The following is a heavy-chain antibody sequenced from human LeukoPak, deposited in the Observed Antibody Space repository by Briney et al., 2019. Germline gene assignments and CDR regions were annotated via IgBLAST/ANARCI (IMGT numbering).Heavy chain of an antibody. CDR1: GFTFGDYA. CDR3: AKDSGDYVFDI. V-gene: IGHV3-23*01. Sequence: GGSLRLSCTASGFTFGDYAMSWVRQAPGKGLEWVSAISGSGGSTYYADSVKGRFTISRDNSKNTLYLQMNSLRAEDTAVYYCAKDSGDYVFDIWGQGTMVTVSS. J-gene: IGHJ3*02. D-gene: IGHD4-17*01. CDR2: ISGSGGST.